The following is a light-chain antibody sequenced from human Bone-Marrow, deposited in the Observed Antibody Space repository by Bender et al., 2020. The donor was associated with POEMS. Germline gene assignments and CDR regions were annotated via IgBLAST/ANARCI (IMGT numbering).Light chain of an antibody. CDR2: QDS. Sequence: SYELTQPPSVSVSPGQTASVTCPGDQLGDKYVSWYQQRPGQSPVLVIHQDSKRPTGIPARFSGSNSGDAATLTISGTQAVDDAGNFSQTWDSSFGVFGAGTRITVL. V-gene: IGLV3-1*01. J-gene: IGLJ1*01. CDR1: QLGDKY. CDR3: QTWDSSFGV.